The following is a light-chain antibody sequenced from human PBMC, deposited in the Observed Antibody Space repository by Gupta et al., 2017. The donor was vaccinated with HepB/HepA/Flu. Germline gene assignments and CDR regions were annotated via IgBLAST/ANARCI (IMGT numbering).Light chain of an antibody. J-gene: IGKJ3*01. CDR1: QSVLYSSNNKNY. Sequence: DIVMXQSPDXLAVSLXERATINCKSSQSVLYSSNNKNYLAWYQQKPGQPPKLLIYWASTRESGVPDRFSGSGSGTDFTLTISSLQAEDVAVYYCQQYYSTPFTFGPGTKVDIK. CDR3: QQYYSTPFT. CDR2: WAS. V-gene: IGKV4-1*01.